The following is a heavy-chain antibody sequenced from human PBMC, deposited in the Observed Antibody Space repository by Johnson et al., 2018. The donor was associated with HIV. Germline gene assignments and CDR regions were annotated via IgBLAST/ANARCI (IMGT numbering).Heavy chain of an antibody. V-gene: IGHV3-23*04. CDR1: GFTFSSYA. CDR2: ISGSGGST. CDR3: ARATTPHDAFDI. D-gene: IGHD1-1*01. Sequence: VQLVESGGGLVQPGGSLRLSCAASGFTFSSYAMSWVRQAPGKGLEWVSVISGSGGSTYYADSVKGRFTISRDNSKNTLYLQMNSLRAEDTAVYYCARATTPHDAFDIWGQGTMVTVSS. J-gene: IGHJ3*02.